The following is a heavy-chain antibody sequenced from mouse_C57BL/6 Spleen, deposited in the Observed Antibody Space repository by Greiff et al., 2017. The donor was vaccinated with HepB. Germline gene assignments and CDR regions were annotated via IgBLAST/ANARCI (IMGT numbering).Heavy chain of an antibody. CDR2: IDPETGGT. V-gene: IGHV1-15*01. Sequence: QVQLQQSGAELVRPGASVTLSCKASGYTFTDYEMHWVKQTPVHGLEWIGAIDPETGGTAYNQKFKGKAILTADKSSSTAYMELRSLTSEDSAVYYCTRESYYSNCFDYWGKGTTLTVSS. CDR1: GYTFTDYE. J-gene: IGHJ2*01. CDR3: TRESYYSNCFDY. D-gene: IGHD2-5*01.